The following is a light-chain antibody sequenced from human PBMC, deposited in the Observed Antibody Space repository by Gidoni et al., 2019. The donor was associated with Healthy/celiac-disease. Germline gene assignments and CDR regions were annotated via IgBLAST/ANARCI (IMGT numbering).Light chain of an antibody. CDR2: TLS. CDR3: MPRIEFPYT. Sequence: DIVMTQTPLSLHVTPGEPASISCRSSQSLLDSDDGNTYLDWYLQKPGPSQQLLLYTLSCRASVVPDRFSGRGSGTDFTLKIIRVAAEVVGVYFCMPRIEFPYTFGQGTKLEIK. CDR1: QSLLDSDDGNTY. V-gene: IGKV2-40*01. J-gene: IGKJ2*01.